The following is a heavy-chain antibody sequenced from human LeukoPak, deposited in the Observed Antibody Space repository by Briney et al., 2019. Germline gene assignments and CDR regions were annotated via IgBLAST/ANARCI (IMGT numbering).Heavy chain of an antibody. J-gene: IGHJ4*02. CDR1: GFTFSSYA. V-gene: IGHV3-23*01. D-gene: IGHD3-22*01. Sequence: GGSLRLSCAASGFTFSSYAMSWVRQAPGKGLEWVSAISGSGGSTYYADSVKGRFTISRDNSKNTLYLQMNSLRAEDTAVYYCAKVRSITMIVVVIPHFDYWGQGTLVTVFS. CDR2: ISGSGGST. CDR3: AKVRSITMIVVVIPHFDY.